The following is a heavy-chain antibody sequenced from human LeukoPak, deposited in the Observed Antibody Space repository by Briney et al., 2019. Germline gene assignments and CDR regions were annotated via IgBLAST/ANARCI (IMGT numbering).Heavy chain of an antibody. Sequence: RASVKVSCKASGYTFTSYDINWVRQAPGQGLEWMGGIIPIFGTANYAQKFQGRVTITTDESTSTAYMELSSLRSEDTAVYYCASSGLAYDSSGYYSSCFDYWGQGTLVTVSS. V-gene: IGHV1-69*05. CDR2: IIPIFGTA. J-gene: IGHJ4*02. D-gene: IGHD3-22*01. CDR3: ASSGLAYDSSGYYSSCFDY. CDR1: GYTFTSYD.